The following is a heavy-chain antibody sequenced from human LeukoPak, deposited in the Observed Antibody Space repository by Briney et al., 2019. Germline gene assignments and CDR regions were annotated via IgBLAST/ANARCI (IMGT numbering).Heavy chain of an antibody. Sequence: PSETLSLTCAVYGGSFSGYYWSWIRQPPGKGLEWIGEINHSGSTNYNPSLKSRVTISVDTSKNQFSLKLSSVTAADTAVYYCARDGGDDFWSGYYTWFDPWGQGTLVTVSS. D-gene: IGHD3-3*01. CDR1: GGSFSGYY. CDR2: INHSGST. V-gene: IGHV4-34*01. J-gene: IGHJ5*02. CDR3: ARDGGDDFWSGYYTWFDP.